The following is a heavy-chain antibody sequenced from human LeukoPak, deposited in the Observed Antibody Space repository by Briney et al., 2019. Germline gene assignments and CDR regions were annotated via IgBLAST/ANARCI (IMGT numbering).Heavy chain of an antibody. CDR1: GGSISSGDYY. Sequence: SETLSLTCTVSGGSISSGDYYWSWIRQPPGKGLEWIGYIYYSGSTYYNPSLKSRVTISVDTSKNQFSLKLSSVTAADTAVYYCARCITMVRGSNWFDPWGQGTLVTVSS. V-gene: IGHV4-30-4*01. J-gene: IGHJ5*02. D-gene: IGHD3-10*01. CDR2: IYYSGST. CDR3: ARCITMVRGSNWFDP.